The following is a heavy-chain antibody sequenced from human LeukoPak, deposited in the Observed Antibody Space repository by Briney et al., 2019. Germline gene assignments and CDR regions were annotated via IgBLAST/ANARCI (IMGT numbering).Heavy chain of an antibody. J-gene: IGHJ4*02. CDR1: GGSFSGYY. V-gene: IGHV4-34*01. CDR3: ARHYYDNSGFLSYFDY. D-gene: IGHD3-22*01. Sequence: SETLSLTCAVYGGSFSGYYWSWIRQPPGKGLEWIGESNHGGSTNYNPSLRSRVTVSVDTSKNQFSLKLSSVTAADTAVYYCARHYYDNSGFLSYFDYWGQGTLVTVSS. CDR2: SNHGGST.